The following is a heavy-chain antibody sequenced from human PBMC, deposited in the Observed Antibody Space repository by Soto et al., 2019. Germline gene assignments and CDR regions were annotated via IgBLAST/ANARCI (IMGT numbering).Heavy chain of an antibody. Sequence: ASVKVSCKASGYTFTSYGISWVRQAPGQGLEWMGWISAYNGNTNYAQKLQGRVTMTTDTSTSTAYMELRSLRSDDTAVYYCARKVVDTAMVRGYYYYGMDVWGQGTTVTVSS. D-gene: IGHD5-18*01. CDR3: ARKVVDTAMVRGYYYYGMDV. V-gene: IGHV1-18*04. CDR1: GYTFTSYG. CDR2: ISAYNGNT. J-gene: IGHJ6*02.